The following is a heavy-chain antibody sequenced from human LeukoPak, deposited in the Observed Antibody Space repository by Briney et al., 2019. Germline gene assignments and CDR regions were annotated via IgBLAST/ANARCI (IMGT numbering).Heavy chain of an antibody. CDR2: SYYSGTI. Sequence: SSGTLSLTCAVYGGSFSGYYWSWIRQPPGKGLEWIGYSYYSGTINYNPSLKSRVTISVDTSKKQFSLKLRSVTAADTAVYYCARLLLGPGTAVMYWGQGTLVTVSS. CDR3: ARLLLGPGTAVMY. D-gene: IGHD1-14*01. J-gene: IGHJ4*02. V-gene: IGHV4-59*08. CDR1: GGSFSGYY.